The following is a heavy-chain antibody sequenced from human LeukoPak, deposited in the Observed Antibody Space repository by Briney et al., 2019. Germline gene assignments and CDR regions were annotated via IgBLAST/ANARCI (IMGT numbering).Heavy chain of an antibody. Sequence: GRSLRLSCAASGFTFSSYAMHWVRQAPGKGLEWVAVISYDGSNKYYADSVKGRFTISRDNSKNTLYLQMNSLRAEDTAVYYCARTGSPTGNWFDPWGQGTLVTVSS. J-gene: IGHJ5*02. V-gene: IGHV3-30-3*01. CDR1: GFTFSSYA. CDR3: ARTGSPTGNWFDP. CDR2: ISYDGSNK. D-gene: IGHD1-14*01.